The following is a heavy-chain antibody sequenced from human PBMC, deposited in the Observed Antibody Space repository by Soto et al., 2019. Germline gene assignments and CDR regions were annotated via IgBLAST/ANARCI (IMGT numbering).Heavy chain of an antibody. CDR1: GGTFSSYT. CDR2: IIPILGIA. V-gene: IGHV1-69*02. CDR3: ASSNCSSTSCHRY. J-gene: IGHJ4*02. Sequence: KVSCKASGGTFSSYTISWVRQAPGQGLEWMGRIIPILGIANYAQKFQGRVTITADKSTSTAYMELSSLRSEDTAVYYCASSNCSSTSCHRYWGQGTLVTVSS. D-gene: IGHD2-2*01.